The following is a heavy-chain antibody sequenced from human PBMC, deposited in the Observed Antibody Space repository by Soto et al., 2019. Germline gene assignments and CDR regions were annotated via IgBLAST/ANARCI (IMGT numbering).Heavy chain of an antibody. J-gene: IGHJ4*02. V-gene: IGHV1-2*02. D-gene: IGHD1-26*01. CDR1: GYTFTVYY. CDR3: ARDLAKGGGSAGFEY. Sequence: QVQLVQSGAEVKKPGASVNVSCKASGYTFTVYYMHWVRQAPGQGLEWLGWITPKSGGTMYPQKFQGRVTMTWDTSISTAYIALTRLRSDDTAVYYCARDLAKGGGSAGFEYLGQGTLVTVAS. CDR2: ITPKSGGT.